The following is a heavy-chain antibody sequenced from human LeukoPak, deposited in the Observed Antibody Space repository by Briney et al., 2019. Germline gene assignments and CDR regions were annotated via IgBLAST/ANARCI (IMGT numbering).Heavy chain of an antibody. J-gene: IGHJ3*02. CDR2: ISYDGSNK. CDR1: GFTFSSYA. V-gene: IGHV3-30*01. Sequence: GRSLRLSCAASGFTFSSYAMHWVRQAPGKGLEWVAVISYDGSNKYYADSVKGRFTISRDNSKNTLYLQMNSLRAEDTAVYYCARGPRSTTKYDALDIWGQGTMVTVSS. CDR3: ARGPRSTTKYDALDI. D-gene: IGHD5/OR15-5a*01.